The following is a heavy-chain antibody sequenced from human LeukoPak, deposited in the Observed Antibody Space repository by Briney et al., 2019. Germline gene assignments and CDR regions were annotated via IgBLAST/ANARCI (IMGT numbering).Heavy chain of an antibody. CDR2: ISDYNGNT. CDR1: GYTFTSYG. Sequence: ASVKVSCKASGYTFTSYGISWVRQAPGQGLEWMGWISDYNGNTKYAQKLQGRVNMTKDTSTRTGYMELRSLRSDDTGVYYCARDLYRDSLPVSWFDPWGQGTLVSVSS. D-gene: IGHD4-11*01. CDR3: ARDLYRDSLPVSWFDP. J-gene: IGHJ5*02. V-gene: IGHV1-18*01.